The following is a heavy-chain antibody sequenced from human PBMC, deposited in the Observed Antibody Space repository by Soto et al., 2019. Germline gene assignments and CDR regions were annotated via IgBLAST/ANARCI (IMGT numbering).Heavy chain of an antibody. CDR1: GFTFSSYW. CDR2: VNSDGSIT. V-gene: IGHV3-74*01. CDR3: ASGYGVDV. J-gene: IGHJ6*02. Sequence: GGSLRLSCAASGFTFSSYWMHWVRQAPGKGLGWVSRVNSDGSITHYADSVRGRFTISRDNAENTLSLQMNSLRVEDTAVYYCASGYGVDVWGQGTTVTVSS.